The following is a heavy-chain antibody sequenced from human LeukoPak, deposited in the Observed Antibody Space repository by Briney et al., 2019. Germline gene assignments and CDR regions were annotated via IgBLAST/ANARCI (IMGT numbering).Heavy chain of an antibody. J-gene: IGHJ2*01. Sequence: GGSLRLSCAASGFTFSDHYMSWIRQAPGKEPECVSYTSSSTTSIFYADSVKGRFTISRDNAKNSLYLQMNSLRAEDTAVYYCARDSSVNSYGNWYFDLWGRGTLVTVSS. V-gene: IGHV3-11*01. D-gene: IGHD5-18*01. CDR3: ARDSSVNSYGNWYFDL. CDR2: TSSSTTSI. CDR1: GFTFSDHY.